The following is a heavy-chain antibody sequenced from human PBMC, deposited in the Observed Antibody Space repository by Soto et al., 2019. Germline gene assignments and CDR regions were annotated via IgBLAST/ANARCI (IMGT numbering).Heavy chain of an antibody. J-gene: IGHJ3*02. CDR3: ARDSYVLRYFDWLPHDAFDI. CDR2: ISSSSSSYI. D-gene: IGHD3-9*01. CDR1: GFTFSSYS. V-gene: IGHV3-21*01. Sequence: GGSLRLSCAASGFTFSSYSMNWVRQAPGKGLEWVSSISSSSSSYIYYADSVEGRFTISRDNAKNSLYLQMNSLRAEDTAVYYCARDSYVLRYFDWLPHDAFDIWGQGTMVTVSS.